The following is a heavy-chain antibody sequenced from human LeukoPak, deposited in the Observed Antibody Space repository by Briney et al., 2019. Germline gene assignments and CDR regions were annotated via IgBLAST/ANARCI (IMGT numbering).Heavy chain of an antibody. Sequence: PSDTLSLTCAVYGGSFSGYYWSWIRQPPGKGLEWIGEINHSGSTNYNPSLKSRVTISVDTSKNQFSLKLSSVTAADTAVYYCARDPYSNTRYYYYYYMDVWGKGTTVTVSS. J-gene: IGHJ6*03. V-gene: IGHV4-34*01. D-gene: IGHD4-11*01. CDR2: INHSGST. CDR1: GGSFSGYY. CDR3: ARDPYSNTRYYYYYYMDV.